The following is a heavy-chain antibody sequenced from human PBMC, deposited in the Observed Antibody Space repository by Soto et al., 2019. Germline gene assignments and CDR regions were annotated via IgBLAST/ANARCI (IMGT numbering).Heavy chain of an antibody. CDR2: ISAYNGNT. J-gene: IGHJ6*02. CDR1: GYTFTSYG. V-gene: IGHV1-18*01. Sequence: QVQLVQSGAEVKKPGASVKVSCKASGYTFTSYGISWVRQAPGQGLEWMGWISAYNGNTNYAQKLQGRVTMTTDTSTSKDYMELRSLRSDDTAVYYCAREVYCTNGVCYDYYYGMDVWGQGTTVTVSS. D-gene: IGHD2-8*01. CDR3: AREVYCTNGVCYDYYYGMDV.